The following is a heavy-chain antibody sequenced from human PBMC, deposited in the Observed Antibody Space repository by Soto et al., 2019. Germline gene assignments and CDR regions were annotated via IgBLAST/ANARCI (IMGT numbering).Heavy chain of an antibody. J-gene: IGHJ4*02. V-gene: IGHV3-30-3*01. CDR1: GFTFSSYA. D-gene: IGHD3-3*01. CDR3: ARDSGSWSGYFDY. Sequence: QPGGSLRLSCAASGFTFSSYAMHWVRQAPGKGLEWVAVISYDGSNKYYADSVKGRFTISRDNSKNTLYLQMNSLRAEDTAVYYCARDSGSWSGYFDYWGQGTLVTVSS. CDR2: ISYDGSNK.